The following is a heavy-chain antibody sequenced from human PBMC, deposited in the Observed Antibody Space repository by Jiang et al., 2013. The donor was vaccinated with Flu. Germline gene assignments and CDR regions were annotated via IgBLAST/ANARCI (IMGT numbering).Heavy chain of an antibody. CDR2: INHSGST. V-gene: IGHV4-34*01. CDR1: GGSFSGYY. CDR3: ARLNYYDSSGPRHFDY. J-gene: IGHJ4*02. D-gene: IGHD3-22*01. Sequence: LLKPSETLSLTCAVYGGSFSGYYWSWIRQPPGKGLEWIGEINHSGSTNYNPSLKSRVTISVDTSKNQFSLKLSSVTAADTAVYYCARLNYYDSSGPRHFDYWGQGTLVTVSS.